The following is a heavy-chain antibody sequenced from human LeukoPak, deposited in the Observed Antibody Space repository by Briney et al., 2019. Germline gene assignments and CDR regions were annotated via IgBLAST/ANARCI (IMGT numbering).Heavy chain of an antibody. V-gene: IGHV1-2*02. CDR1: GYTFTGYY. J-gene: IGHJ4*02. CDR3: ARDRYYDFWSGYVDY. CDR2: INPNSGGT. Sequence: ASVKVSCKASGYTFTGYYMHWVRQAPGQGLEWMGWINPNSGGTNYAQKFQGRVTMTRDTSISTAYMELSRLGSDDTAVYYCARDRYYDFWSGYVDYWGQGTLVTVSS. D-gene: IGHD3-3*01.